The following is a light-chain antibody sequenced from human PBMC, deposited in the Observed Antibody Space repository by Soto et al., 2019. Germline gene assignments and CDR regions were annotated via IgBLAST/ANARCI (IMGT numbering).Light chain of an antibody. Sequence: EIVLTQSPGTLSLSPGERATLSCRASQSVSSSYLSWFQQRPGQAPRLLIYGASSRTTDIPDGFCGSGSSTDFTLTISRLEPEDVAVDYCQHYGRSPPYTFGQGTKLEIK. J-gene: IGKJ2*01. CDR1: QSVSSSY. CDR2: GAS. V-gene: IGKV3-20*01. CDR3: QHYGRSPPYT.